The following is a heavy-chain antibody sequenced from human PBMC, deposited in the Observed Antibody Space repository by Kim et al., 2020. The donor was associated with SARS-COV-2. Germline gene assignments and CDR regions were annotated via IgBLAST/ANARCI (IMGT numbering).Heavy chain of an antibody. D-gene: IGHD6-6*01. V-gene: IGHV3-74*01. J-gene: IGHJ6*02. CDR3: ASGSSSTTNYGMDV. Sequence: GGSLRLSCAASGFAFGNYWMHWVRQAPGKGLVWVSRVASDGSTTSHADPVKGRFTISRDNAKNTLYLQMNSLRAEDTAVYYCASGSSSTTNYGMDVWGQGTTVIVSS. CDR1: GFAFGNYW. CDR2: VASDGSTT.